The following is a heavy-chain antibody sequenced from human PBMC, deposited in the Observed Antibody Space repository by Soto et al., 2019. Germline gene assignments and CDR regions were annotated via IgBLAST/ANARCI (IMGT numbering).Heavy chain of an antibody. CDR3: ASKGVPAATGYYYYGMDV. D-gene: IGHD2-2*01. J-gene: IGHJ6*02. V-gene: IGHV1-69*13. CDR1: GGTFSSYA. CDR2: IIPIFGTA. Sequence: GASVKVSCKASGGTFSSYAISWVRQAPGQGLEWMGGIIPIFGTANYAQKFQGRVTITADESTSTAYMELSSLRSEDTAVYYCASKGVPAATGYYYYGMDVWGQGTTVTVYS.